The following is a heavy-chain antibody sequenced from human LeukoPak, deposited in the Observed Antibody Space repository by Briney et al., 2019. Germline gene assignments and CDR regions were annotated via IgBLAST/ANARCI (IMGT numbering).Heavy chain of an antibody. CDR1: GYTLTELS. CDR2: FDPEDGET. J-gene: IGHJ6*02. D-gene: IGHD5-12*01. V-gene: IGHV1-24*01. CDR3: ATARGYSGQRSGGPHYYGMDV. Sequence: ASVKVSCKVSGYTLTELSMHWVRQAPGKGLEWMGGFDPEDGETIYAQKSQGRVTMTEDTSTDTAYMELSSLRSEDTAVYYCATARGYSGQRSGGPHYYGMDVWGQGTTVTVSS.